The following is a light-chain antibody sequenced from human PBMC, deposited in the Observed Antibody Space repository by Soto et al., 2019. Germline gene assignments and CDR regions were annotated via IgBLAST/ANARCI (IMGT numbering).Light chain of an antibody. CDR3: QQYNNWPPYT. CDR1: QSVNNY. Sequence: ETVMTQSPATLSVSPGERATLSCRASQSVNNYLAWYQQKPDQAPRLLIYGASTRATGIPARFSGSGSGTEFTLTISSLQSEDFAVYYCQQYNNWPPYTFGQGTKVDIK. CDR2: GAS. J-gene: IGKJ2*01. V-gene: IGKV3-15*01.